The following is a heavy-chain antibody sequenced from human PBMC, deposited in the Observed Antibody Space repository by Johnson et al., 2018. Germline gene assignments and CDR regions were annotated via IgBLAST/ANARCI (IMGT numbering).Heavy chain of an antibody. CDR2: MNPNSGNT. CDR1: GYTFTSHD. Sequence: QVQLVESGAEVKKPGASVKVSCKASGYTFTSHDINWVRQATGQGLAWRGWMNPNSGNTGYAQKFQGRVTMTRNTSISTAYMELSSLRSEDTAVYYCARGLIGSTSSLFHHWGQGTPVTVSS. CDR3: ARGLIGSTSSLFHH. V-gene: IGHV1-8*01. J-gene: IGHJ1*01. D-gene: IGHD2-2*01.